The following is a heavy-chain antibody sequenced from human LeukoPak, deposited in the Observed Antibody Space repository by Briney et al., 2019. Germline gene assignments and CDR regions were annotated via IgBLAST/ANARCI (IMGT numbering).Heavy chain of an antibody. V-gene: IGHV4-59*01. CDR2: IYYSGST. CDR3: ARSGYCSGGSCDWFDP. Sequence: SETLSLTCTVSGGSISSYYWGWIRQPPGKGLEWIGYIYYSGSTNYNPSLKSRVTISVDTSKNQFSLKLSSVTAADTAVYYCARSGYCSGGSCDWFDPWGQGTLVTVSS. CDR1: GGSISSYY. D-gene: IGHD2-15*01. J-gene: IGHJ5*02.